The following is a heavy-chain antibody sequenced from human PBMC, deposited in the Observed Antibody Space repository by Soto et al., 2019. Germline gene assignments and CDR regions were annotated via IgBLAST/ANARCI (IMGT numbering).Heavy chain of an antibody. CDR2: IYSGGST. CDR1: GFTVSSNY. V-gene: IGHV3-53*01. J-gene: IGHJ4*02. D-gene: IGHD3-22*01. Sequence: EVQLVESGGGLIQPGGSLRLSCAASGFTVSSNYMSWVRQAPGKGLEWVSVIYSGGSTYYADSVKGRFTISRDNSKNTLHLQMNSLRAEDTAVYYCARVSEDSSGYLGPDYWGQGTLVTVSS. CDR3: ARVSEDSSGYLGPDY.